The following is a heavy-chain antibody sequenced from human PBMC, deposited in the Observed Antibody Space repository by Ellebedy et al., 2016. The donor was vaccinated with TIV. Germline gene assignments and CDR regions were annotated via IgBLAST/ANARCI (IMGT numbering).Heavy chain of an antibody. J-gene: IGHJ4*02. CDR1: GFTFSSYA. D-gene: IGHD6-6*01. CDR2: ISSNGGST. V-gene: IGHV3-64*01. CDR3: ARSPFLYSSSAFDY. Sequence: GESLKISCAASGFTFSSYAMHWVRQAPGKGLESVSAISSNGGSTYYANSVKGRFTISRDNSKNTLYLQMGSLRAEDMAVYYCARSPFLYSSSAFDYWGQGTLVTVSS.